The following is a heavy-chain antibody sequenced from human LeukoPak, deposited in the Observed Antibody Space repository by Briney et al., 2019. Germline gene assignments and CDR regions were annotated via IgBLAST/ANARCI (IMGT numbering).Heavy chain of an antibody. CDR2: IIPILGIA. CDR3: ARDPSPLPYTNWFDP. V-gene: IGHV1-69*04. J-gene: IGHJ5*02. D-gene: IGHD3-9*01. Sequence: GASVKVSXKASGGTFSSYTISWVRQAPGQGLGWMGRIIPILGIANYAQKFQGRVTITADKSTSTVYMELSSLRSEDTAVYYCARDPSPLPYTNWFDPWGQGTLVTVSS. CDR1: GGTFSSYT.